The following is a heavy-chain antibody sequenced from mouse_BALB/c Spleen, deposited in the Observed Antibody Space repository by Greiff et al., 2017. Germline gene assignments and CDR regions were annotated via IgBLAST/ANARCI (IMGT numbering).Heavy chain of an antibody. CDR1: GFTFSSYA. CDR3: ARSYGSFDY. J-gene: IGHJ2*01. Sequence: EVKLVESGGGLVKPGGSLKLSCAASGFTFSSYAMSWVRQSPEKRLEWVAEISSGGSYTYYPDTVTGRFTISRDNPKNTLFLQMTSLRSEDTAMYYCARSYGSFDYWGQGTTLTVSS. D-gene: IGHD1-1*01. CDR2: ISSGGSYT. V-gene: IGHV5-9-4*01.